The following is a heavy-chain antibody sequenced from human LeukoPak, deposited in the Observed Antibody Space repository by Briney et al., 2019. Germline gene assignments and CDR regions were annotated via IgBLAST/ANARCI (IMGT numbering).Heavy chain of an antibody. CDR3: ARDRVDIVATILDAFDI. CDR2: IIPILGIA. CDR1: GGTFSSYA. J-gene: IGHJ3*02. Sequence: VASVTVSCKASGGTFSSYAISWVRQAPGQGLEWMGRIIPILGIANYAQKFQGRVTITADKSTSTAYMELSSLRSEDTAVYYCARDRVDIVATILDAFDIWGQGTMVTVSS. V-gene: IGHV1-69*04. D-gene: IGHD5-12*01.